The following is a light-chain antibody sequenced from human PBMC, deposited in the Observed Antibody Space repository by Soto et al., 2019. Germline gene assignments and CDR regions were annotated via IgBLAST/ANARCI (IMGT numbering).Light chain of an antibody. Sequence: SALTQPGSVSASPGHSSTISCTGTSSDVGFYNSVPQYQHHPGQATKRLIHEVSDRPSGISNRFSGSKSGNTASLTISGLQAEEEADYSCRPYTCATTYVFGTGTTVTVL. CDR1: SSDVGFYNS. CDR3: RPYTCATTYV. CDR2: EVS. J-gene: IGLJ1*01. V-gene: IGLV2-14*01.